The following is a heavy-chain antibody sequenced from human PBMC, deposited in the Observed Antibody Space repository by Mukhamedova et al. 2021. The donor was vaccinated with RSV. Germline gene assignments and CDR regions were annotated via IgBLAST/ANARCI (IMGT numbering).Heavy chain of an antibody. J-gene: IGHJ4*02. Sequence: YMSWVRQAPGKGLEWVSVIYSGGSTYYADSVKGRFTISRDNSKNTLYLQMNSLRAEDTAVYYCARASRWFGEEFDYWGQGTLVTV. CDR1: Y. V-gene: IGHV3-66*02. D-gene: IGHD3-10*01. CDR3: ARASRWFGEEFDY. CDR2: IYSGGST.